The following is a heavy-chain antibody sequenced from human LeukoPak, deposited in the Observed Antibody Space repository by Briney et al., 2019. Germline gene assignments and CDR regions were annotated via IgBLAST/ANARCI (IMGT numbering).Heavy chain of an antibody. V-gene: IGHV4-4*07. D-gene: IGHD2-2*01. J-gene: IGHJ6*03. CDR1: GGSISNYY. Sequence: SETLSLTCTVSGGSISNYYWNWIRQPAGKGLEWIGRIYTGGSTNYNPSLKSRVTMSVDTSKNQFSLKLSSVTAADTAVYYCARVSCSSTSCYSVYYMDVWGKGTTVTVSS. CDR3: ARVSCSSTSCYSVYYMDV. CDR2: IYTGGST.